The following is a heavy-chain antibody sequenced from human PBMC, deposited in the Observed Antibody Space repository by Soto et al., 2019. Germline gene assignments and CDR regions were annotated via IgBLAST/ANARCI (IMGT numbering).Heavy chain of an antibody. Sequence: SVKVSCKASGGTFSSYAISWVRQAPGQGLEWMGGIIPIFGTANYAQKFQGRVTITADESTSTAYMELSSLRSEDTAVYYCARDNVDTMVRGVIIIYYYYYGMDVWGQGTTVTVSS. CDR1: GGTFSSYA. CDR3: ARDNVDTMVRGVIIIYYYYYGMDV. D-gene: IGHD3-10*01. CDR2: IIPIFGTA. V-gene: IGHV1-69*13. J-gene: IGHJ6*02.